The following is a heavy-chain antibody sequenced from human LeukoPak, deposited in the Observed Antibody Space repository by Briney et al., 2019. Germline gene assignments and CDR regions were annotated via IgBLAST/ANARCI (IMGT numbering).Heavy chain of an antibody. Sequence: ASVKVSCKASGGTFSSYGISWVRQAPGQGLEWMGGIIPIFGTANYAQKFQGRVTITADEFTSTAYMELSSLRSEDTAVYYCARPSPRYYFDYWGQGTLVTVSS. J-gene: IGHJ4*02. CDR3: ARPSPRYYFDY. CDR2: IIPIFGTA. D-gene: IGHD4-17*01. CDR1: GGTFSSYG. V-gene: IGHV1-69*13.